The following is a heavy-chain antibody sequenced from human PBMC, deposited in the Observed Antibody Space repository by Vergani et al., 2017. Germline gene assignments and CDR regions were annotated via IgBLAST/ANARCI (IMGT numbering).Heavy chain of an antibody. CDR2: IYSGGST. D-gene: IGHD4-17*01. J-gene: IGHJ6*02. V-gene: IGHV3-53*04. CDR3: ARAGYGDYYYYYYGMDV. CDR1: GFTVSSNY. Sequence: EVQLVESGGGLVQPGGSLRLSCAASGFTVSSNYMSWVRQAPGKGLEWVSVIYSGGSTYYADSVEGRFTITRHNTKNTMYLQMNSLRADDTAVYYCARAGYGDYYYYYYGMDVWGQGTTVTVSS.